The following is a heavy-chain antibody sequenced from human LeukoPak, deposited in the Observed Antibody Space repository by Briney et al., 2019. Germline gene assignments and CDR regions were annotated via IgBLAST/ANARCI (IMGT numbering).Heavy chain of an antibody. D-gene: IGHD6-19*01. V-gene: IGHV4-61*02. J-gene: IGHJ4*02. Sequence: PSETLSLTCTVSGGSISSGSYYWSWIRQPAGKGLEWIGRIYTSGSTNYNPSLKSRVTISVDTSKNQFSLKLSSVTAADTAVYYCAKERSLEIAVAGTIFDYWGQGTLVTVSS. CDR2: IYTSGST. CDR3: AKERSLEIAVAGTIFDY. CDR1: GGSISSGSYY.